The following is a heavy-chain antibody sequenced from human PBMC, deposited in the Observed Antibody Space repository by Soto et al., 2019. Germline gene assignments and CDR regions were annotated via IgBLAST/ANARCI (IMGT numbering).Heavy chain of an antibody. Sequence: EVQLLESGKNLVQRGWSLRLSCVASGLTFSNYAMTSVRQAPGKGREWVSTISGSGDSTYYADSVKGRFTISRDNSKNTVFLQMNSLRVEDTAVYYCASRNYYDSRGYYLYYFDYWGRGTLITVSS. V-gene: IGHV3-23*01. CDR2: ISGSGDST. CDR3: ASRNYYDSRGYYLYYFDY. D-gene: IGHD3-22*01. J-gene: IGHJ4*02. CDR1: GLTFSNYA.